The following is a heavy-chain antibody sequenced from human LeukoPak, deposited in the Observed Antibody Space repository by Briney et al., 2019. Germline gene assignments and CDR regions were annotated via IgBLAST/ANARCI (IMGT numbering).Heavy chain of an antibody. Sequence: GASVKVSCKASGYTFTSYDINWVRQATGQGLEWMGWMNPNSGNTGYAQKFQGRVTMTRNTSISTAYMELSSLRSEDTAVYYCARVLAPYSLLWFGTSPYYFDYWGQGTLVTVSS. V-gene: IGHV1-8*01. CDR2: MNPNSGNT. D-gene: IGHD3-10*01. CDR1: GYTFTSYD. CDR3: ARVLAPYSLLWFGTSPYYFDY. J-gene: IGHJ4*02.